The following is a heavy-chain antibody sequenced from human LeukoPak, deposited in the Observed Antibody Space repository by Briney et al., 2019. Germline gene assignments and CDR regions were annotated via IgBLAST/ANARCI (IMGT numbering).Heavy chain of an antibody. CDR3: ARQTYYDSSVGVDY. CDR2: ISSSSSTI. J-gene: IGHJ4*02. V-gene: IGHV3-48*04. CDR1: GFTFSSYS. Sequence: PGGSLRLSCAASGFTFSSYSMNWVRQAPGKGLEWVSYISSSSSTIYYADSVKGRFTISRDNAKNSLCLQMNSLRAEDTAVYYCARQTYYDSSVGVDYWGQGTLVTVSS. D-gene: IGHD3-22*01.